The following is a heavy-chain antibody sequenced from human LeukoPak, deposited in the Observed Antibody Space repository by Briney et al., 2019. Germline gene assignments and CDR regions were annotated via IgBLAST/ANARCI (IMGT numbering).Heavy chain of an antibody. D-gene: IGHD6-19*01. CDR2: IHTSGST. Sequence: SETLSLTCTVSGGSISSNYRSWIRQPAGKGLEWIGRIHTSGSTSYNPPLKRRVTMSGDTSKNQFSLTLRSVTAADTAVYFCANTVSGTGYFDYWGRGTLVTVSS. CDR1: GGSISSNY. V-gene: IGHV4-4*07. J-gene: IGHJ4*01. CDR3: ANTVSGTGYFDY.